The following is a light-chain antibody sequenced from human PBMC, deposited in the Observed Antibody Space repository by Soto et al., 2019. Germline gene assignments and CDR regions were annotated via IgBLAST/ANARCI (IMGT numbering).Light chain of an antibody. CDR2: VAS. V-gene: IGKV3-20*01. Sequence: EIVLTQSPGTLSLSPGERATLSCRASQSVSSSYLAWYQQKPGQAPRLLIYVASSRATGIPDRFSGSGSVTDFTLTISRLEPEDFAVYYCQQYCSSPPGTFGQGTKLEIK. J-gene: IGKJ2*01. CDR3: QQYCSSPPGT. CDR1: QSVSSSY.